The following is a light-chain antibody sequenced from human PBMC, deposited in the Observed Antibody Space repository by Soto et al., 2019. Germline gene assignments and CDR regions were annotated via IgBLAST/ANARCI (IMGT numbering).Light chain of an antibody. J-gene: IGLJ1*01. Sequence: QSALTQPASVSGSPGQSITISCTGTSSDVGSYNLVSWFQQHPGKAPKLMISEVSNRPSGVSNRFSGSKSGNTASLTISGLQAEDEADYYCSSYTAGGTIFGTGTKLTVL. CDR2: EVS. CDR3: SSYTAGGTI. V-gene: IGLV2-14*02. CDR1: SSDVGSYNL.